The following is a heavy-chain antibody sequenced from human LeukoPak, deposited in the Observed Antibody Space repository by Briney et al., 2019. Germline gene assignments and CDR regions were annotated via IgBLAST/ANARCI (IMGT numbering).Heavy chain of an antibody. CDR2: ISYDGSNK. CDR1: GFTFSSYG. CDR3: AKGSRYCSGGSCYYFDY. D-gene: IGHD2-15*01. J-gene: IGHJ4*02. Sequence: GRSLRLSCAASGFTFSSYGMHWVRQAPGKGLEWVAVISYDGSNKYYADSVKGRFTISRDNSKNTLYLQMNSLRAEDTAVYYCAKGSRYCSGGSCYYFDYRGQGTLVTVSS. V-gene: IGHV3-30*18.